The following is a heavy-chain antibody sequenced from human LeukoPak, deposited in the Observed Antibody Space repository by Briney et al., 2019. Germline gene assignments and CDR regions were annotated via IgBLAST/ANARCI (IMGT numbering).Heavy chain of an antibody. J-gene: IGHJ6*02. CDR2: IIPIFGTA. CDR3: ARESVVVVPAATSPRYYYYGMDV. D-gene: IGHD2-2*01. V-gene: IGHV1-69*13. CDR1: GYTFTDYY. Sequence: SVKVSCKASGYTFTDYYMHWVRQAPGQGLEWMGGIIPIFGTANYAQKFQGRVTITANESTSTAYMELSSLRSEDTAVYYCARESVVVVPAATSPRYYYYGMDVWGQGTTVTVSS.